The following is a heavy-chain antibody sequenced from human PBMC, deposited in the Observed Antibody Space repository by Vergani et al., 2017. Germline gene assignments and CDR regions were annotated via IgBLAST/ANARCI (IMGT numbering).Heavy chain of an antibody. CDR3: AKLSGIAVDGNPAFDY. D-gene: IGHD6-19*01. V-gene: IGHV3-30*18. Sequence: QVQLVESGGGVVQPGRSLRLSCAASGFTFSSYGMHWVRQAPGKGLEWVAVISYDGSNKYYADSVKGRFTIARDNSKNTLYMQMNSLRAEDTAVYYCAKLSGIAVDGNPAFDYWGQGTLVTVSS. CDR1: GFTFSSYG. CDR2: ISYDGSNK. J-gene: IGHJ4*02.